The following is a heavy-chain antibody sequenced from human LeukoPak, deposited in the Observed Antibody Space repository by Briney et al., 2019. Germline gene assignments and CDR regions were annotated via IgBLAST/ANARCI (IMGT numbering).Heavy chain of an antibody. CDR2: IYYSGST. V-gene: IGHV4-39*01. CDR1: GGSISSSSYY. CDR3: ARQDLTVTNY. Sequence: SETLPLTCTVSGGSISSSSYYWGWIRQPPGKGLEWIGSIYYSGSTYYNPSLKSRVTISVDTSKNQFSLKLSSVTAADTAVYYCARQDLTVTNYWGQGTLVTVSS. D-gene: IGHD4-11*01. J-gene: IGHJ4*02.